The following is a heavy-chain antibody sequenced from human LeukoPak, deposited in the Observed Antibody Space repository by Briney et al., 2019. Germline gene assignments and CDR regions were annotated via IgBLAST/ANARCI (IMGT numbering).Heavy chain of an antibody. CDR1: GFIFDNYA. Sequence: PGGSLRLSCAAPGFIFDNYAIHWVRQAPGKCLEWVSLISGDGGSTFYADSVRGRFTISRDNTRKSLSLQMSSLRSEDTALYYCARESETSGWYDYWGQGTLVTVSS. CDR2: ISGDGGST. CDR3: ARESETSGWYDY. V-gene: IGHV3-43*02. J-gene: IGHJ4*02. D-gene: IGHD6-19*01.